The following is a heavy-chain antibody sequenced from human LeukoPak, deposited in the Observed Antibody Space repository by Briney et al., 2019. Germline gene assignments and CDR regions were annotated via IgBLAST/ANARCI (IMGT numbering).Heavy chain of an antibody. CDR1: GGPISTHY. J-gene: IGHJ6*03. CDR2: NDYSGST. V-gene: IGHV4-59*11. D-gene: IGHD3-10*01. CDR3: ARRATFRGTYCIAV. Sequence: TSETLSLTCIVAGGPISTHYWSWTRHPPGKGLEWIGYNDYSGSTNYNPSLKSRVTISVDTSKNQFFLKLNSVTAADTAVYYCARRATFRGTYCIAVWGKGTTVTVSS.